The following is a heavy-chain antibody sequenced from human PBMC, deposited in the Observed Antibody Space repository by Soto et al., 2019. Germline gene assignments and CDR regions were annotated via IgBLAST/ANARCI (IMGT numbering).Heavy chain of an antibody. J-gene: IGHJ3*02. CDR1: GGSIGSGDYY. CDR3: ARAYAYDATKNDGFDI. V-gene: IGHV4-31*03. Sequence: QVQLQESGPGLVKPSQTLSLTCTVSGGSIGSGDYYWTWIRQHPGRGLGWIGYIYDNGDTYYNPSLKSRVTISADTAKNQFSLRLSSVTAADSAVYYCARAYAYDATKNDGFDIWGQGTLVTVSS. CDR2: IYDNGDT. D-gene: IGHD3-16*01.